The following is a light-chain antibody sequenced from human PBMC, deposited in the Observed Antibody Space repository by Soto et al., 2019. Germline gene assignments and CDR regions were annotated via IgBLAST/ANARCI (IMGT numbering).Light chain of an antibody. CDR2: KAS. V-gene: IGKV1-5*03. Sequence: DIQMTQSPSTLSASVGDRVTITCRASQSISNWLAWYQQKPGKVPKFLIYKASSLESGVPSRFSGSGSGTDFTLTISSLQPEDFATYYCQQSYSTPWTFGQGTKVDIK. J-gene: IGKJ1*01. CDR3: QQSYSTPWT. CDR1: QSISNW.